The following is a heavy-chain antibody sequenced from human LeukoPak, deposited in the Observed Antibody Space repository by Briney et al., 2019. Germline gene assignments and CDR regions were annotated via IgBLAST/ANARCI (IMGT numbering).Heavy chain of an antibody. J-gene: IGHJ4*02. CDR3: AKELRRSPTYYFDY. CDR2: ISGSGADT. D-gene: IGHD2-15*01. Sequence: GGSLRLSCAASGFTFSSYSMNWVRQAPGQGLEWVSAISGSGADTYYADSVKGRFTISRDNSKNTLYLQMNSLRAEDTAIYFCAKELRRSPTYYFDYWGQGTLVTVSS. CDR1: GFTFSSYS. V-gene: IGHV3-23*01.